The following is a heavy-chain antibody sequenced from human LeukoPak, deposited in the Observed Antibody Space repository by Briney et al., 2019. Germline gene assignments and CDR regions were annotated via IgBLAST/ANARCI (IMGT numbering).Heavy chain of an antibody. V-gene: IGHV1-2*02. CDR1: GYTFTGYY. D-gene: IGHD3-16*01. CDR3: AREGSVAVWGRKANSFQH. CDR2: INPNSGGT. J-gene: IGHJ1*01. Sequence: GASVKVSCKASGYTFTGYYMHWVRQAPGQGLEWMGWINPNSGGTNYAQKFQGRVTMTRDTSISTAYMELSRLRSGDTAVYYCAREGSVAVWGRKANSFQHWGQGTLVTVSS.